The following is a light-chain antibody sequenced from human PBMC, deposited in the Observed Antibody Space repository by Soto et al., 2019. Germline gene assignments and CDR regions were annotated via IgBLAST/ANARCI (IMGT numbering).Light chain of an antibody. CDR2: AAS. Sequence: AIQMTQSPSSLSASVGDRVTITCRASQGIRNDLDWFQQKPGKAPKLLIYAASNLQSGVPARFSGSGSGTDFTLTISSLQAEDFATYYCLQKYFYPFTVGPGTKVDI. J-gene: IGKJ3*01. V-gene: IGKV1-6*01. CDR3: LQKYFYPFT. CDR1: QGIRND.